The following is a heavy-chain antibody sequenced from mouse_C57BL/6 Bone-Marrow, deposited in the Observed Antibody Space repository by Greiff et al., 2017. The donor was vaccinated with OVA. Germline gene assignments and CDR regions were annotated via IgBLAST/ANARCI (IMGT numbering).Heavy chain of an antibody. D-gene: IGHD1-1*01. J-gene: IGHJ1*03. Sequence: DVQLVESGPGLAKPSQTLSLTCSVTGYSITSDYWNWIRKFPGNKLEYMGYISYSGSTYYNPSLKSRISITRDTSKNQYYLQLNSVTTEDTATYYCARANYYGSSHWYFDVWGTGTTVTVSS. V-gene: IGHV3-8*01. CDR3: ARANYYGSSHWYFDV. CDR1: GYSITSDY. CDR2: ISYSGST.